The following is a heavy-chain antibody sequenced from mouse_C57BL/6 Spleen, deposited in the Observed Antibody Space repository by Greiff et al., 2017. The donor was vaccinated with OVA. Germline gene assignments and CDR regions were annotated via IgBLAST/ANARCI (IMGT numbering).Heavy chain of an antibody. V-gene: IGHV1-76*01. CDR2: IYPGSGNT. D-gene: IGHD2-2*01. Sequence: QVQLQQSGAELVRPGASVKLSCKASGYTFTDYYINWVKQRPGQGLEWIARIYPGSGNTYYNEKFKGKATLTAEKSSSTAYMQLSSLTPEDSAVYFCARVGGYDLYYYAMDYWGQGTSVTVSS. CDR3: ARVGGYDLYYYAMDY. J-gene: IGHJ4*01. CDR1: GYTFTDYY.